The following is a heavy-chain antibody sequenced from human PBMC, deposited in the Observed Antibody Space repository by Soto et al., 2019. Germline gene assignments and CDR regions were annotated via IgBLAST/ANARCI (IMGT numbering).Heavy chain of an antibody. CDR1: GFTVSSNY. V-gene: IGHV3-53*04. J-gene: IGHJ6*02. Sequence: PGGSLRLSCAASGFTVSSNYMSWVRQAPGKGLEWVSVIYSGGSTYYADSVKGRFTISRHNSKNTLYLQMNSLRAEDTAVYYCARALIKGYYYYGMDVWGQGTTVTVSS. CDR3: ARALIKGYYYYGMDV. D-gene: IGHD3-10*01. CDR2: IYSGGST.